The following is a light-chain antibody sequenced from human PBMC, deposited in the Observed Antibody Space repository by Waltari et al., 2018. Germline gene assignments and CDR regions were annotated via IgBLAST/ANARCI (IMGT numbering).Light chain of an antibody. V-gene: IGKV3-15*01. CDR2: GAS. Sequence: EIVMTQSPATLSVSPGERATPSCRASQSVSSKLAWYQHKPGQAPRLLIYGASTRATGVPARFSGSGSGPEYILTISSLQSEDFAVYYCQHHNNWPPRWTFGQGTKVEIK. CDR3: QHHNNWPPRWT. CDR1: QSVSSK. J-gene: IGKJ1*01.